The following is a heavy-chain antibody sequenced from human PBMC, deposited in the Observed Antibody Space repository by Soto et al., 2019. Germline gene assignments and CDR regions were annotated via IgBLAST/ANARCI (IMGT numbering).Heavy chain of an antibody. Sequence: GGSLRLSCTDSRFTFSRYGMHWVRQAPGKGLARVAVISHDGSNKYYADSVKGRFTISRDNSKNTLNLQMNSLRAEDTAVYYCAKDDNYDYVGGTYRSLYFDYWGRATLVTVSS. CDR2: ISHDGSNK. V-gene: IGHV3-30*18. CDR3: AKDDNYDYVGGTYRSLYFDY. D-gene: IGHD3-16*02. J-gene: IGHJ4*02. CDR1: RFTFSRYG.